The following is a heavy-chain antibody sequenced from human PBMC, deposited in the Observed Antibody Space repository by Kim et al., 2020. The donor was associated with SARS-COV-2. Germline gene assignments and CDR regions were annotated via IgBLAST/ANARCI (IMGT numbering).Heavy chain of an antibody. CDR1: GFTFSSYA. D-gene: IGHD2-2*01. CDR2: ISSNGGST. CDR3: VTSRGYCSSTSCYDFDY. V-gene: IGHV3-64D*06. Sequence: GGSLRLSCSASGFTFSSYAMHWVRQAPGKGLEYVSAISSNGGSTYYADSVKGRFTISRDNSKNTLYLQMSSLRAEDTAVYYCVTSRGYCSSTSCYDFDYWGQGTLVTVSS. J-gene: IGHJ4*02.